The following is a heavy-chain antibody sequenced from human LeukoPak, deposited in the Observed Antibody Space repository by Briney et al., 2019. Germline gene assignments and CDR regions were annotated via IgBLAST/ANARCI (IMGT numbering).Heavy chain of an antibody. CDR2: IIPILGIA. J-gene: IGHJ4*02. D-gene: IGHD2-2*01. CDR1: GGTFSIYT. V-gene: IGHV1-69*04. Sequence: ASVKVSCKASGGTFSIYTISWVRQAPGQGLEWMGRIIPILGIANYAQKFQGGVTITADKSTSTAYMELSSLRSEDTAVYYCAREYCSSTGCSYYFDYWGQGTLVTVSS. CDR3: AREYCSSTGCSYYFDY.